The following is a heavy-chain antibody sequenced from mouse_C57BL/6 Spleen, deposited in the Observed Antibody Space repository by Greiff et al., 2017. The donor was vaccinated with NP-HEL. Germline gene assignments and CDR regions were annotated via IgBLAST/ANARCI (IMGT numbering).Heavy chain of an antibody. Sequence: QVQLQQPGAELVQPGASVKMSCKASGYTFTSYWITWVKQRPGQGLEWIGDIYPGSGSSNYNEKFKSKATLTVDTSSSTAYMQLSSLTSEDSAVYYCARTTTVVAPHFDYWGQGTTLTVSS. CDR3: ARTTTVVAPHFDY. V-gene: IGHV1-55*01. D-gene: IGHD1-1*01. J-gene: IGHJ2*01. CDR2: IYPGSGSS. CDR1: GYTFTSYW.